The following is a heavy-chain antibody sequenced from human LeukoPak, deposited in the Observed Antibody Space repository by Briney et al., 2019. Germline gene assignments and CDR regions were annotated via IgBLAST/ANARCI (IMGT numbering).Heavy chain of an antibody. V-gene: IGHV3-11*01. J-gene: IGHJ4*02. D-gene: IGHD6-13*01. CDR2: INVNGGAM. CDR3: ARGPRILAAGSYFFDY. CDR1: GFSFKDYY. Sequence: GGSLRLSCAASGFSFKDYYYSWIPQAPGKGLEWVSFINVNGGAMYYADFVKGRFTISRQNAQNSVYLEMNSLRDEDTAVYYCARGPRILAAGSYFFDYWGQGSLVTVSS.